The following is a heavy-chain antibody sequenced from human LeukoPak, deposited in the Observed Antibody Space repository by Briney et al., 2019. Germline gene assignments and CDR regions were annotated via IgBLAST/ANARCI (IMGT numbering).Heavy chain of an antibody. D-gene: IGHD6-19*01. V-gene: IGHV3-7*03. J-gene: IGHJ4*02. Sequence: GGSLRLSCAASRFTFSDYWMNWVRQAPGKGLEWVASMKQDGSETHYVDSVKGRFTISRDNAKNSLFLQMNSLRAEDTAVYYCAKSRGIHGNSDWRTYDYWGQGTLVTVSS. CDR1: RFTFSDYW. CDR2: MKQDGSET. CDR3: AKSRGIHGNSDWRTYDY.